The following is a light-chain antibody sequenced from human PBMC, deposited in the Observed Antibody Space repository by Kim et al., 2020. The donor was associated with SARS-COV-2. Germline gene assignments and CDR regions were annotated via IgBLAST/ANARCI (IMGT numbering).Light chain of an antibody. CDR2: KAS. CDR3: QHYDSFSGT. J-gene: IGKJ1*01. CDR1: QNVNSW. Sequence: DIQMTQSPSTLSASVGDRVTITCRASQNVNSWLAWYQQKPGKAPNLLIYKASSLESGVPSRFSGSGSGTEFTLTISSLQPDDFATYYCQHYDSFSGTFGQGTKVEIK. V-gene: IGKV1-5*03.